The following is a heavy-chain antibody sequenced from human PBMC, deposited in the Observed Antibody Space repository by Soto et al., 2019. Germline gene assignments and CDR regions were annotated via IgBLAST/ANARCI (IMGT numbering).Heavy chain of an antibody. J-gene: IGHJ3*02. CDR1: GYTFTSYY. Sequence: QVQLVQSGAEVKKPGASVKVSCKASGYTFTSYYMHWVRQAPGQGLEWMGIINPSGGSTSYAQKFQGRGTMTRDTSTSTVYMELSSLRSEDTAVYYCASSAMANDAFDIWGQGTMVTVSS. CDR2: INPSGGST. V-gene: IGHV1-46*01. D-gene: IGHD5-18*01. CDR3: ASSAMANDAFDI.